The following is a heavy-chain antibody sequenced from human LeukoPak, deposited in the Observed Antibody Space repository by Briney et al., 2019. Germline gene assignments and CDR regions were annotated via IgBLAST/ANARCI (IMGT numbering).Heavy chain of an antibody. CDR2: INAGNGNT. CDR1: GYTFTSYA. CDR3: ARGLSLAVASYYFDY. D-gene: IGHD6-19*01. V-gene: IGHV1-3*01. Sequence: ASVKVSCKASGYTFTSYAMHWVRQAPGQRLEWMGWINAGNGNTKYSQKFQGRVTITRDTSASTAYMELSSLRSEDTAVYYCARGLSLAVASYYFDYWGQGTLLTVSS. J-gene: IGHJ4*02.